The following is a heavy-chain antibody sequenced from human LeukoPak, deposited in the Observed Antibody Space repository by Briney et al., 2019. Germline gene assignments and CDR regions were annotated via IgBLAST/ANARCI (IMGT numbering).Heavy chain of an antibody. D-gene: IGHD1-1*01. Sequence: GGSLRLSCAASGFTFSTHAMSWVRQAPGRGLEWVSAISGSGGSTYYADSVKGRFTIPRDNSKNTLYVQMNSLRAEDTAVYYCAKRGSGTSAFEYWGQGTLVTVSS. CDR2: ISGSGGST. CDR3: AKRGSGTSAFEY. J-gene: IGHJ4*02. V-gene: IGHV3-23*01. CDR1: GFTFSTHA.